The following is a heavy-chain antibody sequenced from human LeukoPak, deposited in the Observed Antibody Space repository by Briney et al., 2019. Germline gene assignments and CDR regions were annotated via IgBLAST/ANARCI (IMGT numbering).Heavy chain of an antibody. CDR2: LPPDELDI. CDR1: GFTFTNYW. Sequence: EGSLRLSCAASGFTFTNYWMHWVRQAPGMGLVWVSRLPPDELDIIYADSVKGRFTVSRDNAKNSLYLQMSNLRAEDTAVYFCARGGGLDVWGQGATVTVSS. J-gene: IGHJ6*02. V-gene: IGHV3-74*01. CDR3: ARGGGLDV. D-gene: IGHD3-16*01.